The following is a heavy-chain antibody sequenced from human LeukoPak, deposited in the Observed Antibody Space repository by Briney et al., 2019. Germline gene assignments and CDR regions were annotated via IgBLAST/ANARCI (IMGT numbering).Heavy chain of an antibody. Sequence: GGSLRLSCAASGFTFSSYAMHWVRQAPGKGLEWVAVISYDGSNKYYADSVKGRFTISRDNSKNTLYLQMNSLRAEDTAVYYCARSYSGYDYFYQNDAFDIWGQGTTVTVSS. CDR3: ARSYSGYDYFYQNDAFDI. J-gene: IGHJ3*02. D-gene: IGHD5-12*01. V-gene: IGHV3-30*04. CDR2: ISYDGSNK. CDR1: GFTFSSYA.